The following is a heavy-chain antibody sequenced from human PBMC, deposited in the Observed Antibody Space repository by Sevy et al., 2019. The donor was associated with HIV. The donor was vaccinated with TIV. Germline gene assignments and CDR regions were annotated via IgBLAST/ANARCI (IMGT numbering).Heavy chain of an antibody. D-gene: IGHD3-16*01. CDR1: GFSFSTYW. V-gene: IGHV3-7*01. CDR3: VREGLGGFSYSLDC. Sequence: GGSLRLSCAASGFSFSTYWMTWVRQAPGKGLEWVATMNQDGTERDYVDSVKGRLTISRDNTKTSLFLQMNSLSAEETGVYYCVREGLGGFSYSLDCWGQGTLVTVSS. J-gene: IGHJ4*02. CDR2: MNQDGTER.